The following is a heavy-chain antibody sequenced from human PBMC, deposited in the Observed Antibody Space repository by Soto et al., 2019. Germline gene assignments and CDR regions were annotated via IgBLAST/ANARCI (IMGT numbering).Heavy chain of an antibody. CDR1: GGSISSSNYY. V-gene: IGHV4-39*01. CDR3: ARQAIFGVVIIGLDWFDP. J-gene: IGHJ5*02. Sequence: LSLTCTVSGGSISSSNYYWGWIRQPPGKGLEWIGSIYYSGITFYNPSLKSRVTISVDTSKNQFSLRLSSVTAADTAVYYCARQAIFGVVIIGLDWFDPWGQGTLVTVSS. CDR2: IYYSGIT. D-gene: IGHD3-3*01.